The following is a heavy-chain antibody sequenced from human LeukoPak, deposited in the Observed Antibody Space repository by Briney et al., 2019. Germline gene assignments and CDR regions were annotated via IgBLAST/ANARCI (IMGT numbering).Heavy chain of an antibody. V-gene: IGHV3-30*03. CDR1: GFTLSSYG. CDR3: ARGWDTTPYYYYGMDV. CDR2: ISYDGSNK. D-gene: IGHD1-26*01. Sequence: GGSLRLSCAASGFTLSSYGMHWVRQAPGKGLEWVAVISYDGSNKYYADSVKGRFTISRDNSKNTLYLQMNSLRAEDTAVYYCARGWDTTPYYYYGMDVWGQGTTVTVSS. J-gene: IGHJ6*02.